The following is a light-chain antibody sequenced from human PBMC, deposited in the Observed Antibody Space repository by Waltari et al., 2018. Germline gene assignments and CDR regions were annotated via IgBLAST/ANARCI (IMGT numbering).Light chain of an antibody. CDR1: QSIDSY. CDR2: AAS. CDR3: QQSYSTPIT. Sequence: DIQMTQSPPSLSTSVGDRVTITCRESQSIDSYLNWYQHKPGQAPKLLICAASTLQTGVPSRFSGGGSGTDFTLTISSLQPEDFGTYYCQQSYSTPITFGQGTRLEIK. J-gene: IGKJ5*01. V-gene: IGKV1-39*01.